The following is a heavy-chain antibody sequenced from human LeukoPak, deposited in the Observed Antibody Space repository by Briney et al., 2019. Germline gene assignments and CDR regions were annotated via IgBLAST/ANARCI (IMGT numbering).Heavy chain of an antibody. CDR1: GGSISSYY. CDR3: ARVMTFGQWLVPQN. CDR2: IYYSGST. Sequence: SETLSLTCTVSGGSISSYYWTWIRQPPGKGLEWIGYIYYSGSTNYNPSLKSRVTISVDTSRNQFSLKLSSVTAADTAVYYCARVMTFGQWLVPQNWGQGTLVTVSS. J-gene: IGHJ4*02. V-gene: IGHV4-59*01. D-gene: IGHD6-19*01.